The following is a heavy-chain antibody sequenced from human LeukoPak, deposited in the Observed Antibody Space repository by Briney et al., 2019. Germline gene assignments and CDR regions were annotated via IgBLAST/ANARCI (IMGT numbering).Heavy chain of an antibody. CDR1: GFSFSNFW. CDR2: IRQDGGDK. D-gene: IGHD2-21*02. CDR3: ARYFDNTAYSWRRFDY. V-gene: IGHV3-7*01. J-gene: IGHJ4*02. Sequence: GGSLRLSCAACGFSFSNFWMTWVRQPPGKGPEWLATIRQDGGDKWYVDSVRGRFTISRDNAKNSLYLQMNSLRPEDTAVYYCARYFDNTAYSWRRFDYWGQGVLVTVSS.